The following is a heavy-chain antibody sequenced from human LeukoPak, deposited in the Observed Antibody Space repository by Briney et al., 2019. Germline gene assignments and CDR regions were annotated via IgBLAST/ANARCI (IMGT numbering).Heavy chain of an antibody. CDR1: GGSISSGGYY. D-gene: IGHD7-27*01. CDR2: IYYSGST. V-gene: IGHV4-31*03. J-gene: IGHJ4*02. CDR3: ARDGAVTGDPS. Sequence: SETLSLTCIVSGGSISSGGYYWSWIRQHPGKGLEWIGYIYYSGSTYYNPSLKSRVTISVDTSKNQFSLKLSSVTAADTAVYYCARDGAVTGDPSWGQGTLVTVSS.